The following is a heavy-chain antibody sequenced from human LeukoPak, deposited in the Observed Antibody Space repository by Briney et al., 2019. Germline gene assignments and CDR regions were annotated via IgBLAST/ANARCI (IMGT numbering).Heavy chain of an antibody. CDR3: ARAARYCSSTSCYFVY. D-gene: IGHD2-2*01. J-gene: IGHJ4*02. Sequence: PGGSLRLSCAASRFTFSNYAMSWVRQAPGKGLEWVSAIGGNGGSTYYADSVKGRFTISRDNAKNSLYLQMNSLRAEDTAVYYCARAARYCSSTSCYFVYWGQGTLVTVSS. CDR1: RFTFSNYA. V-gene: IGHV3-23*01. CDR2: IGGNGGST.